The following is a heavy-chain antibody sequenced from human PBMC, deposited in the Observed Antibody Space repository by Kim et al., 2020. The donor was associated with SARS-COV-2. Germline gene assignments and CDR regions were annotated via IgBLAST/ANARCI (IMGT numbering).Heavy chain of an antibody. CDR1: GYTFANYE. J-gene: IGHJ4*02. CDR2: ISTRNPNR. Sequence: ASVKVSCKTSGYTFANYEIAWVRQAPGQGLEWMGWISTRNPNRNYAQKFQGRVTMTTDTSSATAYMELRSLKSDDTAVYYCARAVLFVFFDGSAYPQSCYLDTWGQGTRVTVSS. V-gene: IGHV1-18*01. CDR3: ARAVLFVFFDGSAYPQSCYLDT. D-gene: IGHD3-22*01.